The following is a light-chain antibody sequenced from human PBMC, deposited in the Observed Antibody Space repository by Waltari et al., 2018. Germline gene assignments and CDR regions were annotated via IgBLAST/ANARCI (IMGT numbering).Light chain of an antibody. CDR3: AAWDDSLNGVV. CDR2: YDD. CDR1: SSNIGNNA. Sequence: QSVLTQPPSVSEAPRQRVTISCSGSSSNIGNNAVNWYQQLPGKAPKLLIYYDDLLPSGVSDRFSGSKSGTSASLASSGLQSEDEAEYYCAAWDDSLNGVVFGGGTKLTVL. V-gene: IGLV1-36*01. J-gene: IGLJ2*01.